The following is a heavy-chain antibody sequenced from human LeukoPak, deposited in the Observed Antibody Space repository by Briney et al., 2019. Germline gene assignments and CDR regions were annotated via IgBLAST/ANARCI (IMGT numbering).Heavy chain of an antibody. CDR1: GFTLDDYG. CDR2: ITWNGVGT. CDR3: ARSMTTVTTRFFDL. J-gene: IGHJ2*01. D-gene: IGHD4-17*01. V-gene: IGHV3-20*04. Sequence: GGSLRLSCAASGFTLDDYGMIWVRQAPGKGLEWVSYITWNGVGTAYADSMKGRFTVSRDNVKNSLFLQMDSLRAEDTALYYCARSMTTVTTRFFDLWGRGTLVTVSS.